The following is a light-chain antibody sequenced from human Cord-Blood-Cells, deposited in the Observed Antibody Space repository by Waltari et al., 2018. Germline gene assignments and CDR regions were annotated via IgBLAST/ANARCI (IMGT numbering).Light chain of an antibody. Sequence: DIQMTQSPSSLSASVGDRVTITCQASQDISNYLNWYQQKPGKAPKLLIYDASNLETGVPSRFSGSGSGTDFTFTISSLQPEDIATYYCQQYDNLLLTSGGGTKVEIK. CDR3: QQYDNLLLT. CDR2: DAS. V-gene: IGKV1-33*01. J-gene: IGKJ4*01. CDR1: QDISNY.